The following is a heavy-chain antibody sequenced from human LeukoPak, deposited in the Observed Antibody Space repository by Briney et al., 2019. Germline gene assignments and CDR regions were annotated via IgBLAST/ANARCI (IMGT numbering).Heavy chain of an antibody. V-gene: IGHV3-30-3*01. CDR2: ISYDGSNK. CDR1: GFTFSSYA. J-gene: IGHJ4*02. CDR3: ARGALFILTGVDY. D-gene: IGHD3-9*01. Sequence: GRSLRLSCAASGFTFSSYAMHWVRQAPGKGLEWVAVISYDGSNKYYADSVKGRFTISRDNSKNTLYLQMNSLRAEDTAVYYCARGALFILTGVDYWGQGTLVTVSS.